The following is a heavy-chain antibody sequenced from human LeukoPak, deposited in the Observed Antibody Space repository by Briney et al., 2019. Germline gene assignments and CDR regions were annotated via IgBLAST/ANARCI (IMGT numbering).Heavy chain of an antibody. V-gene: IGHV3-23*01. CDR1: GFTFSSYA. CDR2: ITGSGGDA. J-gene: IGHJ4*02. D-gene: IGHD1-1*01. Sequence: GGSLRLSCAASGFTFSSYAMNWARQAPGRGLEWVSTITGSGGDAYYADSVKGRFTISRDNSKNTLYLQMNSLRAEDTAVYYCARYIRSPLYYFDYWGQGTLVTVSS. CDR3: ARYIRSPLYYFDY.